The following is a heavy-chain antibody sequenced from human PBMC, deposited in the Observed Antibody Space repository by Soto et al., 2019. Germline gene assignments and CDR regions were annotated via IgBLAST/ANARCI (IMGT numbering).Heavy chain of an antibody. CDR3: ARIKLVLSELGAFDY. J-gene: IGHJ4*02. CDR1: GFTFSSYA. V-gene: IGHV3-30-3*01. Sequence: QVQLVESGGGVVQPGRSLRLSCAASGFTFSSYAMHWVRQAPGKGLEWVAVISYDGSNKYYADSVKGRFTISRDNSKNTLYLQMNSLRAEDTAVYYCARIKLVLSELGAFDYWGQGTLVTVSS. CDR2: ISYDGSNK. D-gene: IGHD6-6*01.